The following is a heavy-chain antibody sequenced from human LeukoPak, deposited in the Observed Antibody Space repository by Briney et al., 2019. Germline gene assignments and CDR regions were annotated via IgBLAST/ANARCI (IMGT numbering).Heavy chain of an antibody. V-gene: IGHV1-69*04. CDR2: IIPILGIA. D-gene: IGHD2-21*01. Sequence: ASVKVSCKASGGTFSSYAISWVRQAPGQGLEWMGRIIPILGIANYAQKFQGRVTITADKSTSTAYMELSSLRAEDTAVYYCAREIATQGDSFDYWGQGTLVTVSS. CDR1: GGTFSSYA. CDR3: AREIATQGDSFDY. J-gene: IGHJ4*02.